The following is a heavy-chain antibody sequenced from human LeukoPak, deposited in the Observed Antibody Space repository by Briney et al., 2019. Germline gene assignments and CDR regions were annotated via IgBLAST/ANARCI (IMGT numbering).Heavy chain of an antibody. Sequence: GSSVKVSCKASGGTFSSYAISWVRQAPGQGLEWMGGIIPIFGTANYAQKFQGRVTITTDESTSTAYMELSSLRSEDTAVYYCARGSVVWGLANNYYYYYYMDVWGKGTTVTVSS. D-gene: IGHD4-23*01. J-gene: IGHJ6*03. V-gene: IGHV1-69*05. CDR2: IIPIFGTA. CDR1: GGTFSSYA. CDR3: ARGSVVWGLANNYYYYYYMDV.